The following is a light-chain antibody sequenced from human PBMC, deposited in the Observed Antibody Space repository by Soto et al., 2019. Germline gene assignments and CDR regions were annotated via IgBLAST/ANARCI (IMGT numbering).Light chain of an antibody. V-gene: IGKV3-20*01. J-gene: IGKJ1*01. CDR3: HQYGSSPQT. CDR1: QSVSSSH. CDR2: GAS. Sequence: EIVLTQSPGTLSLSPGERATLSCRASQSVSSSHLAWYQQKPGQAPRLLIYGASSRATGIPDRFSGSGSGTDFTLTISRLEPEDFAVYYCHQYGSSPQTFGQGNKGEIK.